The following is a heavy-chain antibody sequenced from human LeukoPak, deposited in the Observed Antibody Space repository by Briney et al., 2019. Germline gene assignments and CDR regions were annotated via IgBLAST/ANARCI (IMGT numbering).Heavy chain of an antibody. D-gene: IGHD3-10*01. J-gene: IGHJ4*02. CDR2: IIPILGIA. CDR1: GGTFSSYA. Sequence: GASVKVSCKASGGTFSSYAISWVRQAPGQGLEWMGRIIPILGIANYAQKFQGRVTITADKSTSTAYMELRSLRSDDTAVYYCARGPNLPGGSGSYSGVLGYWGQGTLVTVSS. CDR3: ARGPNLPGGSGSYSGVLGY. V-gene: IGHV1-69*04.